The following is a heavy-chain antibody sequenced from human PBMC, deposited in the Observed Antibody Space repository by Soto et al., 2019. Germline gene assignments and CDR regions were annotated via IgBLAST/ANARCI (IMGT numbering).Heavy chain of an antibody. CDR2: VNPTGTT. CDR1: GGSFSSFY. D-gene: IGHD6-19*01. J-gene: IGHJ3*02. Sequence: SETLSLTCAVYGGSFSSFYWSWIRQPPGKELEWIGEVNPTGTTKYNPSLKSRVTMSLDTSKKQFSLNLNSMTAADTALYYCARSREQWLVDAFDIWGQGTMVTVSS. V-gene: IGHV4-34*01. CDR3: ARSREQWLVDAFDI.